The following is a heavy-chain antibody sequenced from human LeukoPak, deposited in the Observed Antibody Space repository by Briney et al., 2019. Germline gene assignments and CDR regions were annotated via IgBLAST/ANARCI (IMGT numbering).Heavy chain of an antibody. J-gene: IGHJ6*03. Sequence: SETLTLTCAASGGSISSYYWSWIRQPAGKGLEWIGRIFASGSTNYNPSLKSRVTMSVDTSKNRFSLLRISVTAADTAVYYCARGYSSSCHGHTYYYTDGWSKGTTVTVS. CDR3: ARGYSSSCHGHTYYYTDG. CDR2: IFASGST. D-gene: IGHD6-6*01. CDR1: GGSISSYY. V-gene: IGHV4-4*07.